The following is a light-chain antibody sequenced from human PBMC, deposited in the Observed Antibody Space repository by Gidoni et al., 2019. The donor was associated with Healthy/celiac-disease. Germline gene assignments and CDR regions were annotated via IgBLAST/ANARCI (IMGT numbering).Light chain of an antibody. J-gene: IGKJ3*01. Sequence: EIVLTQSPGTLSLSQGERATLSCRASQSVSSSYLAWYQQKPGQAPRLLIYGASSRATGIPDRFSGSGSGTDFTLTISRLEPEDCAVYYCQQYGSSPGIFTFGPGTKVDIK. V-gene: IGKV3-20*01. CDR3: QQYGSSPGIFT. CDR2: GAS. CDR1: QSVSSSY.